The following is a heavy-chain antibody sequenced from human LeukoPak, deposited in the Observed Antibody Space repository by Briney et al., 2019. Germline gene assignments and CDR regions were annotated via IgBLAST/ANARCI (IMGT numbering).Heavy chain of an antibody. CDR2: MNAANGNT. D-gene: IGHD2-15*01. J-gene: IGHJ6*03. Sequence: ASVKVPCKASGYIFTDYAIHWLRQAPGQRPEWMGWMNAANGNTKYSQKFQGRITLIRDTSAATAYMELSSLRHDDLAVYYCARGRGTSGSNRDFYFYYYMDVWGKGTTVTVSS. CDR1: GYIFTDYA. V-gene: IGHV1-3*01. CDR3: ARGRGTSGSNRDFYFYYYMDV.